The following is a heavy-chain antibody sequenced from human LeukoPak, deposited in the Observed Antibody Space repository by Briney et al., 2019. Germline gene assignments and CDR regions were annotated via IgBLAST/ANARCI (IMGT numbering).Heavy chain of an antibody. CDR2: ISSSGGNI. J-gene: IGHJ4*02. CDR3: ARRRDYFDY. CDR1: GFDLSDYY. Sequence: GGSLRLSWVVSGFDLSDYYMSWIRQAPGKGLEWISYISSSGGNIYFADAVKGRFTMSRDNARGSLYLQMNSLRADDTAIYYCARRRDYFDYWGQGTLVTVSS. V-gene: IGHV3-11*01.